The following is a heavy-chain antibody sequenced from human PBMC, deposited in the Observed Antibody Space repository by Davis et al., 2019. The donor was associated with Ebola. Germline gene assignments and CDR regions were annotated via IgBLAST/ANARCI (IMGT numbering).Heavy chain of an antibody. CDR3: ARDWDVYDSRKGRYGMDV. D-gene: IGHD3-3*01. Sequence: AASVKVSCKASGGTFSSYAISWVRQAPGQGLEWMGRIIPILGIANYAQKFQGRVTITRDTSASTAYMELSSLRSEDTAVYYCARDWDVYDSRKGRYGMDVWGQGTTVTVSS. CDR1: GGTFSSYA. J-gene: IGHJ6*02. CDR2: IIPILGIA. V-gene: IGHV1-69*04.